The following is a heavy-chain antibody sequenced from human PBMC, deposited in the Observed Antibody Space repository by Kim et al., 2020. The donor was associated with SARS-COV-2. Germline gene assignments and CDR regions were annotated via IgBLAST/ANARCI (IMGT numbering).Heavy chain of an antibody. V-gene: IGHV1-3*01. CDR2: INAGNGNT. CDR1: GYTFTSYA. J-gene: IGHJ6*02. Sequence: ASVKVSCKASGYTFTSYAMHWVRQAPGQRLEWMGWINAGNGNTKYSQKFQGRVTITRDTSASTAYMELSSLRSEDTAVYYCARGPNYYYYGMDVWGQGTAVSVSS. CDR3: ARGPNYYYYGMDV.